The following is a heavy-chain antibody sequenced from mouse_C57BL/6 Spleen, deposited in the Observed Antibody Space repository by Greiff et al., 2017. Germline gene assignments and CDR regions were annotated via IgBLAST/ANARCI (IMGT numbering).Heavy chain of an antibody. V-gene: IGHV5-4*03. D-gene: IGHD2-4*01. Sequence: EVKLMESGGGLVKPGGSLKLSCAASGFTFSSYAMSWVRQTPEKRLEWVATISDGGSYTYYPDNVKGRFTISRDNAKNNLYLQMSHLKSEDTAMYYCARVYYDSHFDDWGQGTTLTVAT. CDR2: ISDGGSYT. CDR1: GFTFSSYA. CDR3: ARVYYDSHFDD. J-gene: IGHJ2*01.